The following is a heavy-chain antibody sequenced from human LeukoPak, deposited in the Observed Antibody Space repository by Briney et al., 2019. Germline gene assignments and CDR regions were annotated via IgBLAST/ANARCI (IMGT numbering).Heavy chain of an antibody. CDR3: ARETAYVQYYYYYYGMDV. CDR1: GGPFSGYY. J-gene: IGHJ6*02. Sequence: SETLSLTCAVYGGPFSGYYWSWIRQPPGKGVEWIGEINHSGSTNYNPSLKSRVTISVDTSKNQFSLKLSSVTAADTAVYYCARETAYVQYYYYYYGMDVWGQGTTVTVSS. CDR2: INHSGST. D-gene: IGHD3-16*01. V-gene: IGHV4-34*01.